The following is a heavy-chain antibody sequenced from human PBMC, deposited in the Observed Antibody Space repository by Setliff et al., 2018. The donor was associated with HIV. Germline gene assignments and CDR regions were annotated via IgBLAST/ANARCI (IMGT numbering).Heavy chain of an antibody. J-gene: IGHJ4*01. D-gene: IGHD5-12*01. CDR3: ARDARWLQFPYFDY. V-gene: IGHV4-61*09. CDR1: GGSITSGNYF. Sequence: SETLSLTCTVSGGSITSGNYFWTWIRQPAGKGLEWIGHIYTDGSTNYNPSFRSRVTISVDSSKNQFSLKLSSVTAADTAVYYCARDARWLQFPYFDYWGQGTLGTSPQ. CDR2: IYTDGST.